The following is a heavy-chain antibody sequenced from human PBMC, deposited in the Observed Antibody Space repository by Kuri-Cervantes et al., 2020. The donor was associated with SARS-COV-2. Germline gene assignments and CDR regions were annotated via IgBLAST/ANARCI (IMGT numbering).Heavy chain of an antibody. CDR3: TRAGYDNSGYYYSFDF. CDR2: VYSSGST. D-gene: IGHD3-22*01. CDR1: GGSISSHH. Sequence: SETLSLTCTVSGGSISSHHWSWIRQPPGKGLEWIGYVYSSGSTNYSPSLKSRVTMSVDTSKNQFSLKLTSVTAADTAVYYCTRAGYDNSGYYYSFDFWGQGTLVTVSS. V-gene: IGHV4-59*11. J-gene: IGHJ4*02.